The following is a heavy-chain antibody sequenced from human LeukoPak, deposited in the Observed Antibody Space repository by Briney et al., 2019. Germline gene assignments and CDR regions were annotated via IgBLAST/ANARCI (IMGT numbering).Heavy chain of an antibody. CDR2: IYWNDDK. D-gene: IGHD2-21*02. CDR3: AHRMVTAMPEY. Sequence: SGPTLVKPTQTLTLTCTFSGFSLSTSGVGVGWIRQPPGKALEWLALIYWNDDKRYSPSLKSRLTITKDTSKNQVVLTMTNMDPVDTATYYRAHRMVTAMPEYWGQGTLVTVSS. CDR1: GFSLSTSGVG. J-gene: IGHJ4*02. V-gene: IGHV2-5*01.